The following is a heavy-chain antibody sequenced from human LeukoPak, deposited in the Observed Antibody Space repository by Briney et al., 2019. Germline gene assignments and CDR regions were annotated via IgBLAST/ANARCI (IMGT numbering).Heavy chain of an antibody. J-gene: IGHJ4*02. Sequence: PGRSLRLSCTASGFTFGDYAMSWFRQAPGKGLEWVGFIRSKAYGGTTEYAASVKGRFTISRDDSKSIAYLQMNSLKTEDTAVYYCTRQYCSSTSCLGLVDYRGQGTLVTVSS. CDR1: GFTFGDYA. CDR3: TRQYCSSTSCLGLVDY. D-gene: IGHD2-2*01. CDR2: IRSKAYGGTT. V-gene: IGHV3-49*03.